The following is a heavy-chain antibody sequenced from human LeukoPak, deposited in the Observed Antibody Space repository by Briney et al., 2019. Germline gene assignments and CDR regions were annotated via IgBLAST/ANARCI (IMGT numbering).Heavy chain of an antibody. CDR3: ARGYMVRGVTGYGAFDI. J-gene: IGHJ3*02. D-gene: IGHD3-10*01. CDR1: GFTFSNYW. Sequence: RPGGSLRLSCAASGFTFSNYWMNWVRQAPGKGLEWVASIKQDGSDKYYVDPVKGRFTISRDNAKNSLYLQMNSLRAEDTAVYYCARGYMVRGVTGYGAFDIWGQGTMVTVSS. V-gene: IGHV3-7*03. CDR2: IKQDGSDK.